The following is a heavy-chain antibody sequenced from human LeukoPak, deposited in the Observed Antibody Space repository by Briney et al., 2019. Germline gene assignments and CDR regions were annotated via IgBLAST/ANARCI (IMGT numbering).Heavy chain of an antibody. CDR3: ARASLVVAIRGFDY. Sequence: SETLSLTCAVYGGSFSGYYWSWIRQPPGKGLEWIGEINHSGSTNYNPSLKSRVTISVDTSKNQFSLKLSSVTAADTAVYYCARASLVVAIRGFDYWGQGTLVTVSS. V-gene: IGHV4-34*01. CDR1: GGSFSGYY. J-gene: IGHJ4*02. CDR2: INHSGST. D-gene: IGHD3-22*01.